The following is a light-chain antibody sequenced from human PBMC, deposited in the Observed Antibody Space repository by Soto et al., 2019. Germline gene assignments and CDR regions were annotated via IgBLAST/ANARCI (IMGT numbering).Light chain of an antibody. J-gene: IGKJ5*01. CDR3: QQRSNWPPLIS. V-gene: IGKV3-11*01. Sequence: EIVLTQSPDTLSLSPGERATRSCRASQSVTTYLAWYQQKPGQAPRLLIYDASNRATGIPARFSGSGSGTDFTLTISSLEPEDFAVYYCQQRSNWPPLISFGQGTRLEIK. CDR2: DAS. CDR1: QSVTTY.